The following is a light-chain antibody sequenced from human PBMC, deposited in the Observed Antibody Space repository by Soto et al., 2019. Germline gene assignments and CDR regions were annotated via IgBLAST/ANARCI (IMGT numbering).Light chain of an antibody. J-gene: IGLJ2*01. V-gene: IGLV2-14*01. CDR1: SSDVGAYNY. CDR3: SSYAGSNNLV. Sequence: QSALTQPASVSGSPGQSVAISCTGTSSDVGAYNYISWYQQHPGKAPKLLLSEVSNRPSGVSDRFSGSKSGNTASLTISGLQAEDEADYYCSSYAGSNNLVFGGGTKLTVL. CDR2: EVS.